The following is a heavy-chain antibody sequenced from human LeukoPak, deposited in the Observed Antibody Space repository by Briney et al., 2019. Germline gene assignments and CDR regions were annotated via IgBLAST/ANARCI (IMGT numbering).Heavy chain of an antibody. J-gene: IGHJ4*02. Sequence: GGSLRLSCAASGFTFSSYWTNWVRQVPGKGLVRVSRIVSDGSNTNYADSVKGRFTISRDNAKNSLYLQMNSLRAEDTALYHCARDLGQGLIDYWGQGTLVTVSS. D-gene: IGHD2-8*01. CDR3: ARDLGQGLIDY. CDR1: GFTFSSYW. V-gene: IGHV3-74*01. CDR2: IVSDGSNT.